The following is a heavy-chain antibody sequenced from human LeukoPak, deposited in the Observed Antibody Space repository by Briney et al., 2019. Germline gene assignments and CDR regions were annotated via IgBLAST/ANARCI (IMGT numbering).Heavy chain of an antibody. V-gene: IGHV4-38-2*02. CDR3: ASQIARRVEDAFDI. CDR2: VYHSGTT. J-gene: IGHJ3*02. CDR1: GYSISSDYY. D-gene: IGHD2/OR15-2a*01. Sequence: SETLSLTCTVSGYSISSDYYWGWIRQPAGKGLEWIGNVYHSGTTYYNPSLKSRVTISVDTSKNQFSLKLTSVTAADTAVYYCASQIARRVEDAFDIWGQGTMVTVSS.